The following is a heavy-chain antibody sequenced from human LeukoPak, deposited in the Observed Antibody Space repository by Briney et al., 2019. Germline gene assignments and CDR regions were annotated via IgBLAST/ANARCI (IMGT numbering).Heavy chain of an antibody. CDR3: ARGPYGSGSCFDY. V-gene: IGHV4-38-2*02. J-gene: IGHJ4*02. D-gene: IGHD3-10*01. Sequence: SETLSLTCSVSGYSISSGYYWGWIRQPPGKGLEWIGSIYQSGSTYYNPSLKSRVTISVDMSKNQFSLRLSSVTAADTAAYYCARGPYGSGSCFDYWGQETLVTVSS. CDR2: IYQSGST. CDR1: GYSISSGYY.